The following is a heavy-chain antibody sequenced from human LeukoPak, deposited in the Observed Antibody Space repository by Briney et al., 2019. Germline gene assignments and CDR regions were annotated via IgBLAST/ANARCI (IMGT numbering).Heavy chain of an antibody. CDR2: ISASGGST. J-gene: IGHJ4*02. V-gene: IGHV3-23*01. CDR1: GFTSSSYA. D-gene: IGHD3-22*01. Sequence: GGSLRLSCAASGFTSSSYAMSWVRQAPGKGLEWVSIISASGGSTYYADSVKGRFTISRDNSKNTLYLQMNSLSVEDTAVYYCARAPGYYDSSAYYYRHFDSWGQGTLVTVSS. CDR3: ARAPGYYDSSAYYYRHFDS.